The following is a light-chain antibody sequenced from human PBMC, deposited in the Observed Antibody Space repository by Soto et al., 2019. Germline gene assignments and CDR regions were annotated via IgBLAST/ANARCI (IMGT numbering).Light chain of an antibody. Sequence: AIQLTQSPSSLSASVGDRVTITCRASQGISSALAWYQQKPGKAPKLLIYDASSLESGVPSRFSGSGSGTAFTLTISSLQPEDFATYYYQQFNSYPPLTFGGGTKVEIK. CDR2: DAS. CDR3: QQFNSYPPLT. J-gene: IGKJ4*01. CDR1: QGISSA. V-gene: IGKV1-13*02.